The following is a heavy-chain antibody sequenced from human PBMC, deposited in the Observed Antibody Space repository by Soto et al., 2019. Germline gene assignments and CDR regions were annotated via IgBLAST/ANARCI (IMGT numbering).Heavy chain of an antibody. D-gene: IGHD2-2*01. V-gene: IGHV1-8*01. CDR3: AKVHLYCSSTSCYASLWYYYYYYMDV. J-gene: IGHJ6*03. CDR2: MNPNSGNT. CDR1: GYTFTSYD. Sequence: ASVKVSCKASGYTFTSYDINWVRQATGQGLEWMGWMNPNSGNTGYAQKFQGRVTMTRNTSISKAYMELSSLRSEDTAVYYCAKVHLYCSSTSCYASLWYYYYYYMDVWGKGTTVTVSS.